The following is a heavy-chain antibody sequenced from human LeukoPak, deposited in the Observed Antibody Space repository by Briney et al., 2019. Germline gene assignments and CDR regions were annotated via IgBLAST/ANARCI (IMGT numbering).Heavy chain of an antibody. D-gene: IGHD3-3*01. Sequence: SVKVSCKASGGTFSSYAISWVRQAPGQGLEWMGGIIPIFGTANYAQKFQGRVTITADESTSTAYMELSSLRSEDTAVYYCARATYYDFWSGYSYYFDYWGQGTLVTVSS. V-gene: IGHV1-69*01. CDR1: GGTFSSYA. J-gene: IGHJ4*02. CDR3: ARATYYDFWSGYSYYFDY. CDR2: IIPIFGTA.